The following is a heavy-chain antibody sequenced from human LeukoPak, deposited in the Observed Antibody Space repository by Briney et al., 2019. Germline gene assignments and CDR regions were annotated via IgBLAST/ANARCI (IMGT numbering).Heavy chain of an antibody. D-gene: IGHD1-14*01. CDR2: ISYDGSNK. V-gene: IGHV3-30*04. J-gene: IGHJ4*02. Sequence: GESLRLSCAASGFTFSSYAMHWVRQAPGKGLEWVAVISYDGSNKYYADSVKGRFTISRDNSKNTLYLQMNSLRAEDTAVYYCARSNLGQLDYWGQGTLVTVSS. CDR1: GFTFSSYA. CDR3: ARSNLGQLDY.